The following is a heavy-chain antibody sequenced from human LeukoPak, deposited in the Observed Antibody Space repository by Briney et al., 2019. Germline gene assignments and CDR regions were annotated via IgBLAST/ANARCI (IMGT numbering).Heavy chain of an antibody. V-gene: IGHV4-59*08. CDR3: ARGGYDSSGYSDY. CDR1: SGSFGSYY. J-gene: IGHJ4*02. CDR2: IYYSGST. Sequence: PSETLSLTCTVSSGSFGSYYWSWIRQPPGKGLEWIGYIYYSGSTYYNPSLKSRVTISVDTSKNQFSLKLSSVTAADTAVYYCARGGYDSSGYSDYWGQGTLVTVSS. D-gene: IGHD3-22*01.